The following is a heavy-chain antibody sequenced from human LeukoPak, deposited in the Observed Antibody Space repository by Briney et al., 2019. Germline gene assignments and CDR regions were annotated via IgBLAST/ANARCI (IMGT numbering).Heavy chain of an antibody. Sequence: ASVKVSCKASGYTFTSYDINWVRQATGQGLEWMGWMNPNSGNTGYTRKFQGRVTMTRNTSISTAYVELSSLGSEDTAVYYCARAELRYFDWPPGDYWGQGTLVTVSS. J-gene: IGHJ4*02. CDR3: ARAELRYFDWPPGDY. CDR1: GYTFTSYD. D-gene: IGHD3-9*01. CDR2: MNPNSGNT. V-gene: IGHV1-8*01.